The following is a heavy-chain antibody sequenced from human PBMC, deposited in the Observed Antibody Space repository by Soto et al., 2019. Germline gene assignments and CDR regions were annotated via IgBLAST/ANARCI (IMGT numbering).Heavy chain of an antibody. V-gene: IGHV1-3*01. D-gene: IGHD1-1*01. J-gene: IGHJ6*02. CDR3: ARRNWNDEDYYYYYGMDV. CDR2: INAGNGNT. CDR1: GYTFTSYA. Sequence: GASVKVSCKASGYTFTSYAMHWVRQAPGQRLEWMGWINAGNGNTEYSQKFQGRVTITRDTSASTAYMELSSLRSEDTAVYYCARRNWNDEDYYYYYGMDVWGQGTTVTVSS.